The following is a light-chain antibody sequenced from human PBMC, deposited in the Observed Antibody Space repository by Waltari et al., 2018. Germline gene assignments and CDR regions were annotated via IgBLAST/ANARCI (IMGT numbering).Light chain of an antibody. CDR3: CSFTSRSTWV. V-gene: IGLV2-14*01. Sequence: QSALTQPASVSGSPGQSITISCTGTSSDVGRYTYVSWYQQHPGKAPKLLIFDVSNRPSGVSNRFSGSKSGNTASLTISDLQAEDESDYYCCSFTSRSTWVFGGGTKLTVL. J-gene: IGLJ3*02. CDR2: DVS. CDR1: SSDVGRYTY.